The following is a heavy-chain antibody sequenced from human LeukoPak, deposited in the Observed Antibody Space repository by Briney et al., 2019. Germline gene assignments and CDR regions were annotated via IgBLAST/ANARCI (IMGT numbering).Heavy chain of an antibody. D-gene: IGHD6-19*01. Sequence: GGSLRLSCAASGFTYSSYAMSWVRQAPGKGLGWVSAISGSGGSTYYADSVKGRFTISRDNSKTTLYLQMSSLRAEDTAVYYCAKDLIAVAESWGQGTLVTVSS. CDR2: ISGSGGST. V-gene: IGHV3-23*01. CDR3: AKDLIAVAES. J-gene: IGHJ4*02. CDR1: GFTYSSYA.